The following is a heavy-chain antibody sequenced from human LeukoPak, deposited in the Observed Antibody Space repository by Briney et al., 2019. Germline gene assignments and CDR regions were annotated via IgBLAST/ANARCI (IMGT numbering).Heavy chain of an antibody. Sequence: PSETLSLTCTFSGGSISSYYWSWIRQPPGKGLEWIGYIYYSGSTNYNPSLKSRVTISVDTSKNQFSLKLSSVTAADTAVYYCARMGSSGYYYQAFDYWGQGTLVTVSS. D-gene: IGHD3-22*01. CDR2: IYYSGST. CDR1: GGSISSYY. V-gene: IGHV4-59*08. CDR3: ARMGSSGYYYQAFDY. J-gene: IGHJ4*02.